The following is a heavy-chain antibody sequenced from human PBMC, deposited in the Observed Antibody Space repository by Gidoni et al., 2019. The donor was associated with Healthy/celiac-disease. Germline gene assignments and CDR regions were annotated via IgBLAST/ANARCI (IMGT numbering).Heavy chain of an antibody. CDR3: ARAAGEEYYFDY. CDR2: INAGNGNT. J-gene: IGHJ4*02. D-gene: IGHD1-26*01. V-gene: IGHV1-3*01. CDR1: GYTFTSYA. Sequence: QVPLVQSGAEVKKPGASVKVSCKASGYTFTSYAMHWVRQAPGQRLEWMGWINAGNGNTKYSQKFQGRVTITRDTSASTAYMELSSLRSEDTAVYYCARAAGEEYYFDYWGQGTLVTVSS.